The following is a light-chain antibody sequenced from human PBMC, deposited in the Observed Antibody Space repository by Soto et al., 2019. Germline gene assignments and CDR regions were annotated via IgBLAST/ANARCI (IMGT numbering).Light chain of an antibody. CDR3: HQRQSWPRT. CDR2: LAS. V-gene: IGKV3-11*01. CDR1: QAVNTR. Sequence: EIVLTQSPATLSSFPGDRVTLSCRASQAVNTRLAWYQHKPGQAPRLLIYLASNRAAGVPARFRGSGSGTDFTLTISNVEPEDFAVYYCHQRQSWPRTFGQGTKVDIK. J-gene: IGKJ1*01.